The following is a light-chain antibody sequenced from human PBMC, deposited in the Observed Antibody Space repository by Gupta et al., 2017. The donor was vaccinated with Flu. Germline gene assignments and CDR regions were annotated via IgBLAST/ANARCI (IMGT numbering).Light chain of an antibody. V-gene: IGLV2-8*01. CDR2: EVS. Sequence: GSSSDIGSYNYFSWFQQHQGKAPKLLIYEVSNRPSGVPDRFSGSKSGNTASLTVSGLQAEDEADYYCSSFADSRYIFGAGTTVTVL. CDR1: SSDIGSYNY. J-gene: IGLJ1*01. CDR3: SSFADSRYI.